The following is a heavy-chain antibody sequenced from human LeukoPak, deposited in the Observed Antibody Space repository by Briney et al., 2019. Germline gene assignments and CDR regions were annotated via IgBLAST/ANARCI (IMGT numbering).Heavy chain of an antibody. J-gene: IGHJ4*02. CDR1: GFTFSSYW. D-gene: IGHD4-17*01. CDR2: INSGGSST. V-gene: IGHV3-74*01. CDR3: ARGGDYPFDY. Sequence: QSGGSLRLSCAASGFTFSSYWMHWVRHVPGKGLVWVSRINSGGSSTSHADSVKGRFTISRDNAKNTLYLQMNSLRAEDTAVYYCARGGDYPFDYWGQGTLVTVSS.